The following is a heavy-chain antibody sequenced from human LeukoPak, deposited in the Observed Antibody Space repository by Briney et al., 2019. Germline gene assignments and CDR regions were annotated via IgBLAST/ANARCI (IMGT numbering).Heavy chain of an antibody. D-gene: IGHD6-19*01. CDR3: AREGYSSGWYYFDY. V-gene: IGHV3-64*01. CDR1: GFTFSSYA. Sequence: PGGSLRLSCGASGFTFSSYAMHWVRQAPGKGLEYVSAISSNGGSTHYANSVKGRFTISRDNSKNTLYLQMGSLRAEDMAVYYCAREGYSSGWYYFDYWGQGTLVTVSS. CDR2: ISSNGGST. J-gene: IGHJ4*02.